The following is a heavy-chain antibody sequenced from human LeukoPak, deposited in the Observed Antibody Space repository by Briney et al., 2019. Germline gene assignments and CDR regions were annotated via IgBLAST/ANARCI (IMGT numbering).Heavy chain of an antibody. V-gene: IGHV3-7*04. CDR1: GFPFSSYW. CDR2: IKQDGSKK. J-gene: IGHJ4*02. D-gene: IGHD5-24*01. CDR3: TRVGYIDEGIDY. Sequence: WSLRLSCVASGFPFSSYWMTWVRQAPGKGLEWVANIKQDGSKKSYVDSVKGRFTISRDNAKNSLYLQMNSLRAEDTAIYYCTRVGYIDEGIDYWGQGTLVTVSS.